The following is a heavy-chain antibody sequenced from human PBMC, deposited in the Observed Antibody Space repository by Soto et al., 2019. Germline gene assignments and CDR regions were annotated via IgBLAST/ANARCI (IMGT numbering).Heavy chain of an antibody. CDR2: ISGSGGST. D-gene: IGHD2-15*01. CDR1: GFTFSSYA. CDR3: AKKDIDVVVVAAIDWFDP. Sequence: GGSLRLSCAASGFTFSSYAMSWVRQAPGKGLEWVSAISGSGGSTYYADSVKGRFTISRDNSKNTLYLQMNSLRAEDTAVYYCAKKDIDVVVVAAIDWFDPWGQGTLVTVSS. J-gene: IGHJ5*02. V-gene: IGHV3-23*01.